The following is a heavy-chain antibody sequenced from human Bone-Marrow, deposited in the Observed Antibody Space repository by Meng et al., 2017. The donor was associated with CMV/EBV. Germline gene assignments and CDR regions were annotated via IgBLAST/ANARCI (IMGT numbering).Heavy chain of an antibody. CDR3: AKGGIFYGMDV. CDR2: IRGSGGST. CDR1: GFTFSSYA. J-gene: IGHJ6*02. V-gene: IGHV3-23*01. D-gene: IGHD3-10*01. Sequence: GESLKISCAASGFTFSSYAMSWVRQAPGKGLEWVSAIRGSGGSTYYADSVKGRFTISRDNSKNTLYLQMNSLRAEDTAVYYCAKGGIFYGMDVWGQGTTVTVSS.